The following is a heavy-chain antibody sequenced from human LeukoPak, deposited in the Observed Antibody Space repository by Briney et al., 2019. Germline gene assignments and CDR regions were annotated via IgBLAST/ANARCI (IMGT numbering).Heavy chain of an antibody. V-gene: IGHV3-23*01. J-gene: IGHJ4*02. CDR3: ARDSAEYYYDGSGYYFFDS. Sequence: GSLRLSCAASGFTFSSYAMTWVRQAPGKGLEWVSAISGSGGSTYYADSVKGRFTISRDNSKNTLYLQMNSLRAEDTAVYYCARDSAEYYYDGSGYYFFDSWGQGTLVTVSS. CDR1: GFTFSSYA. CDR2: ISGSGGST. D-gene: IGHD3-22*01.